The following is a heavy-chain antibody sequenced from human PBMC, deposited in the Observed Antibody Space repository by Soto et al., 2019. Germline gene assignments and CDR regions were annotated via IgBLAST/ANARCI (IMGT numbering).Heavy chain of an antibody. V-gene: IGHV3-23*01. CDR1: GFTFSNYA. CDR2: ISGSGGST. CDR3: ARHPERIAQIGWFDP. J-gene: IGHJ5*02. D-gene: IGHD6-13*01. Sequence: GGSLRLSYAASGFTFSNYAVTWVRQAPGKGLEWVSTISGSGGSTYYADSVKGRFTISRDNAKNSLYLQMNSLRAEDTAVYYCARHPERIAQIGWFDPWGQGTLVTVSS.